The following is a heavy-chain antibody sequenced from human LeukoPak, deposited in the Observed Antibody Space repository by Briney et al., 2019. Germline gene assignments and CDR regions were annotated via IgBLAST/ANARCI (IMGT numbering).Heavy chain of an antibody. Sequence: SVKLSCKASGCTFSSYYISWIRQAPGQRLEWMADIITSFSTTNYAHNVKGRFTITADDSTNTPYMDMNSLRAEDTALYYFARGEDCSSTSCYTPPSRNWFDPWGQGTLVTVSS. CDR2: IITSFSTT. J-gene: IGHJ5*02. CDR3: ARGEDCSSTSCYTPPSRNWFDP. CDR1: GCTFSSYY. V-gene: IGHV1-69*01. D-gene: IGHD2-2*02.